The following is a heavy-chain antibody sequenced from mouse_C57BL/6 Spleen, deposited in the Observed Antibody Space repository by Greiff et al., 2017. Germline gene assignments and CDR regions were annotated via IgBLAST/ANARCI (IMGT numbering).Heavy chain of an antibody. CDR2: IYPGDGDT. D-gene: IGHD2-1*01. V-gene: IGHV1-80*01. CDR1: GYAFSSYW. Sequence: VQLQQSGAELVKPGASVKISCKASGYAFSSYWMNWVKQRPGKGLEWIGQIYPGDGDTNYNGKFKGKATLTADKSSSTAYMQLSSLTSEDSAVYFCASPVYYGNFFDYWGQGTTRTVCS. CDR3: ASPVYYGNFFDY. J-gene: IGHJ2*01.